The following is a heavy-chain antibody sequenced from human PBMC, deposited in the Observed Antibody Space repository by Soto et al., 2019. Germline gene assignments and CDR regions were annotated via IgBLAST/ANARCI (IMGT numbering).Heavy chain of an antibody. CDR2: FYYTGGT. CDR3: ASPRQGNYDFLSGYYALDY. Sequence: LCLTCTVYWASLSTSRSCWGWVRQPPGKGLEWIVSFYYTGGTYSTYYNPSLKSRVTISVDTSKSQFSLNLRSVTAADTAVYYCASPRQGNYDFLSGYYALDYWGQGTLVTVSS. CDR1: WASLSTSRSC. J-gene: IGHJ4*02. V-gene: IGHV4-39*01. D-gene: IGHD3-3*01.